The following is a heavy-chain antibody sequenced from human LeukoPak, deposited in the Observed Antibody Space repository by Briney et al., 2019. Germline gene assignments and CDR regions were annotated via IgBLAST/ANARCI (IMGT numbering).Heavy chain of an antibody. CDR2: ISSSSSYI. Sequence: GGSLRLSCAASGFTFSSYSMNWVRQAPGKGLEWVSSISSSSSYIYYADSVKGRFTISRDNSKNSLFVQMNSLRAEDTAVYFCAKSRSGSANWALQIFDNWDQGTLVTVSS. J-gene: IGHJ4*02. CDR1: GFTFSSYS. V-gene: IGHV3-21*03. D-gene: IGHD1-1*01. CDR3: AKSRSGSANWALQIFDN.